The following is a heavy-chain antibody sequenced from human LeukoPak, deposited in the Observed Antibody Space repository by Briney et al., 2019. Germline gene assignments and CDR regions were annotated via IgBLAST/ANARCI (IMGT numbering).Heavy chain of an antibody. CDR1: GRPISSYY. D-gene: IGHD2-2*01. V-gene: IGHV4-59*01. J-gene: IGHJ4*02. CDR3: ARIASTYQLLYYFDY. Sequence: PSETLSLTCTVSGRPISSYYWSWIRQPPGKGLEWIGYIYYSGSTNYNPSLKSRVTISVDTSKNQFSLKLSSVTAADTAVYYCARIASTYQLLYYFDYWGQGTLVTVSS. CDR2: IYYSGST.